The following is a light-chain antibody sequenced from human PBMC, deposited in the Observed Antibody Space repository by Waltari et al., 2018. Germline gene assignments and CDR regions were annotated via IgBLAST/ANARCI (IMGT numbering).Light chain of an antibody. CDR2: EVS. J-gene: IGLJ2*01. V-gene: IGLV2-8*01. CDR3: CSYAGSNNLV. CDR1: RSHVAGYHY. Sequence: QSALTQPPSASASPGQSVTLSRTGTRSHVAGYHYVSWYQQHPGKAPKVIIFEVSKRPSGVPDRFTGSKSGNTASLTVSGLQAEDEADYYCCSYAGSNNLVFGGGTKLTVL.